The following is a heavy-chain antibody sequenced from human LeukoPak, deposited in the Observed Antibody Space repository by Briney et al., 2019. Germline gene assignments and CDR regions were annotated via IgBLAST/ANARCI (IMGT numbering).Heavy chain of an antibody. D-gene: IGHD6-6*01. CDR3: ARHRAYSSSSPFYC. V-gene: IGHV4-59*08. J-gene: IGHJ4*02. Sequence: SETLSLSCSVSGGSTSSLNWSGIRQPPGKGLEWIGYIYYTGSTNYNPSLKSRVTMFVDMSKNQFSLRLSSVTAADTAVYYCARHRAYSSSSPFYCWGQRTLVTVSS. CDR1: GGSTSSLN. CDR2: IYYTGST.